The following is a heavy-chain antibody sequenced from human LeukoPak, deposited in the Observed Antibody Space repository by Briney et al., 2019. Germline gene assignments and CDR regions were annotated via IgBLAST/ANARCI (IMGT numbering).Heavy chain of an antibody. CDR1: GFTFSSYA. Sequence: PGGSLRLSCAASGFTFSSYAMSWVRQAPGKGLEWVSAISGSGGSTYYADSVKGRFTISRDNSKNTPYLQMNSLRAEDTAVYYCAKGPTTRPYYYYYMDVWGKGTTVTVSS. J-gene: IGHJ6*03. CDR2: ISGSGGST. CDR3: AKGPTTRPYYYYYMDV. V-gene: IGHV3-23*01. D-gene: IGHD4-17*01.